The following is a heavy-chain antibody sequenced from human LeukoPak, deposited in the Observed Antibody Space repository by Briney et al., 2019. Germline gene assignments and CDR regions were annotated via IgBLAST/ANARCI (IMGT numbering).Heavy chain of an antibody. CDR2: ISGSSGII. CDR1: GFTFNTYT. D-gene: IGHD3-22*01. Sequence: GGSLRLSCAASGFTFNTYTMNWVRQAPGKGLEWVSYISGSSGIIDYADSVRGRFTISRDNAKNSLYLQMNSLRAEDTAVYYCARGSTYCESSGQVPFDYWGQGTLVTVSS. CDR3: ARGSTYCESSGQVPFDY. V-gene: IGHV3-48*01. J-gene: IGHJ4*02.